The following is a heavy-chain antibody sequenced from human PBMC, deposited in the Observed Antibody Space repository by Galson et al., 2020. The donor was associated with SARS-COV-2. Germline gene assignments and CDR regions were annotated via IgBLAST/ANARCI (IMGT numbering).Heavy chain of an antibody. Sequence: GGSLRLSCAASGFTFSSYGMHWVRQAPGKGLEWVAVIWYDGSNKYYADSVKGRFTISRDNSKNTLYLQMNSLRAEDTAVYYCAREGYYDTCGGIDLWGRGTLVTVSS. CDR3: AREGYYDTCGGIDL. CDR2: IWYDGSNK. D-gene: IGHD3-22*01. J-gene: IGHJ2*01. CDR1: GFTFSSYG. V-gene: IGHV3-33*01.